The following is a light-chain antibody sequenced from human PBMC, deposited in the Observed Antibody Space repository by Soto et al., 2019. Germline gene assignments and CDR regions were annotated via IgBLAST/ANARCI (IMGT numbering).Light chain of an antibody. CDR3: QQYNNWPIT. CDR2: GAS. J-gene: IGKJ5*01. V-gene: IGKV3-15*01. CDR1: QSVSSN. Sequence: EIVMTQSPATLSVSPGERVTLSCRASQSVSSNLAWYQQKPGQAPRLLIYGASTRATGIPATFSGSGSGTEFTLTISSLQSEDFAVYYCQQYNNWPITFGQGTRPEIK.